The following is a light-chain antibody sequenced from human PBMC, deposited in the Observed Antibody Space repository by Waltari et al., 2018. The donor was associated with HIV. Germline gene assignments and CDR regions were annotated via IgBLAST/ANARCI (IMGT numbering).Light chain of an antibody. Sequence: QSALSQPRSVSGSPGQSITISCTGTSSAVGRYNYVSWYQHHPGKAPKLMIYDAMKRPSGVPDRFSGSKSGNTASLTISGLQVEDEADYYCCSSAGRYTFVFGTGTKVTVL. CDR2: DAM. CDR1: SSAVGRYNY. J-gene: IGLJ1*01. CDR3: CSSAGRYTFV. V-gene: IGLV2-11*01.